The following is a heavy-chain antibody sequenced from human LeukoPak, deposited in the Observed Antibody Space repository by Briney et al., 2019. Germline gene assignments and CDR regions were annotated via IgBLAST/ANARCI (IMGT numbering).Heavy chain of an antibody. CDR3: AKELTRGSSWYEDY. J-gene: IGHJ4*02. CDR2: IPYDGSAE. D-gene: IGHD6-13*01. CDR1: GFTFSSYG. V-gene: IGHV3-30*18. Sequence: GGSLRLSCAASGFTFSSYGMHWVRQAPGKGLEWVAVIPYDGSAEYYADSVKGRFAIYRDNSRNTLYLQMNSLRPEDTAVYYCAKELTRGSSWYEDYWGQGTLVTVSS.